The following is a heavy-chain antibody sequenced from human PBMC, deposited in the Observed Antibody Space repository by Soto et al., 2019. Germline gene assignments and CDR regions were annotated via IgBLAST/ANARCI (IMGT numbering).Heavy chain of an antibody. CDR1: GFTFSSYG. CDR3: ARDSGIAAAGTLYLGMDV. CDR2: IWYDGSNK. Sequence: GGSLRLSCAASGFTFSSYGMHWVRQAPGKGLEWVAVIWYDGSNKYYADSVKGRFTISRDNSKNTLYLQMNSLRAEDTAVYYCARDSGIAAAGTLYLGMDVWGQGTTVTVSS. J-gene: IGHJ6*02. D-gene: IGHD6-13*01. V-gene: IGHV3-33*01.